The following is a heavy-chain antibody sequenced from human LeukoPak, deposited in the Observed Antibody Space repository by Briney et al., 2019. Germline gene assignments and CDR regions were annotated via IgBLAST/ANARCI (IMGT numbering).Heavy chain of an antibody. CDR1: GLIFSNYA. V-gene: IGHV3-23*01. CDR3: AKRDYSDSTNYSPFFQY. CDR2: ITSGFTP. D-gene: IGHD2/OR15-2a*01. Sequence: GGSLRLSCAASGLIFSNYAMSWVRQAPGKGLEWVSGITSGFTPHYADSVKGRFTISRDNSEKTLYLHMNSLRAEDTAEYYCAKRDYSDSTNYSPFFQYWGEGILVTVSS. J-gene: IGHJ4*02.